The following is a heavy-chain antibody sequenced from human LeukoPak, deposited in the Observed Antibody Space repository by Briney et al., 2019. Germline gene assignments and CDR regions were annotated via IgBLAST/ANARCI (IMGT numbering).Heavy chain of an antibody. CDR3: ARVATLKGVVGYYYGMDV. CDR2: ISAYNGNT. D-gene: IGHD5-12*01. J-gene: IGHJ6*02. CDR1: GYTFTTYG. V-gene: IGHV1-18*01. Sequence: ASVKVSCKASGYTFTTYGISWVRQAPGQGLEWMGWISAYNGNTDYAQKLQGRVTMTTDTSTSTAYMELRSLRSDDTAVYYCARVATLKGVVGYYYGMDVWGQGTTVTVSS.